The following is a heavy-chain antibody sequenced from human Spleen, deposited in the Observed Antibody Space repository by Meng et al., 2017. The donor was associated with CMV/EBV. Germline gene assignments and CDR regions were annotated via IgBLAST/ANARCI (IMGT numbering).Heavy chain of an antibody. CDR2: INPNSGGT. D-gene: IGHD3-22*01. Sequence: ASVKVSCKASGYTFTGYYMHWVRQAPGQGLEWMGWINPNSGGTNYAQKFQGRVTMTRDTSISTAYMELSRLRSDDTAVYYCARQDSSGYYYNWFAPWGQGTLVTVSS. CDR1: GYTFTGYY. J-gene: IGHJ5*02. CDR3: ARQDSSGYYYNWFAP. V-gene: IGHV1-2*02.